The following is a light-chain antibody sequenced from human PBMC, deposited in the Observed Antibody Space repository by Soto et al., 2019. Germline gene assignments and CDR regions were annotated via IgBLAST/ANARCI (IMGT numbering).Light chain of an antibody. Sequence: QSALTQPASVSRSPGQSITISCTGASSDIGIYNYVSWYQQHPGKAPKLIIFEVSHRPSGVSNRFSGSKSGNTASLSISGLQAEDEAHYYCSSYSGSSTLVVFGGGTKVTVL. V-gene: IGLV2-14*01. CDR2: EVS. CDR3: SSYSGSSTLVV. J-gene: IGLJ2*01. CDR1: SSDIGIYNY.